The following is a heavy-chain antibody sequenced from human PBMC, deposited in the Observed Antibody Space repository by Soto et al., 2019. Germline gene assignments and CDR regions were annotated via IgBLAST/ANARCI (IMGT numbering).Heavy chain of an antibody. D-gene: IGHD6-19*01. J-gene: IGHJ5*02. CDR2: INAGNGNT. Sequence: ASVKVSCKASGYTFSNYGIHWVRQAPGQRLEWMGLINAGNGNTKYSQKFQGRVTLTRDTSASTAYMELSSLRPDDTAVYYCTKPRSSLQWPPFDPWGHGTQVTVSS. V-gene: IGHV1-3*01. CDR1: GYTFSNYG. CDR3: TKPRSSLQWPPFDP.